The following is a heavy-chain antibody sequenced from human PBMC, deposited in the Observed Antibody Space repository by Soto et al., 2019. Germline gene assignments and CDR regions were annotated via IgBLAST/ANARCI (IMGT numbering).Heavy chain of an antibody. CDR2: IIPIFGTA. V-gene: IGHV1-69*12. CDR1: GGTFSSYA. J-gene: IGHJ4*02. Sequence: QVQLVQSGAEVKKPGSSVKVSCKASGGTFSSYAISWVRQAPGQGLEWMGGIIPIFGTANYAQKVQGRVTITADESTSKAYMELSSLRSEETAVYYCARESRYCSGGSCYFLPGIDYWGQGTLVTVSS. CDR3: ARESRYCSGGSCYFLPGIDY. D-gene: IGHD2-15*01.